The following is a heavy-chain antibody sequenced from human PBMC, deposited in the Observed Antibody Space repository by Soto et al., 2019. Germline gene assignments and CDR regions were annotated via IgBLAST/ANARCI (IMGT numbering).Heavy chain of an antibody. D-gene: IGHD2-21*01. Sequence: GSLRLSCAASGFTFSSYAMHWVRQAPGKGLEWVAVISYDGSNKYYADSVKGRFTISRDNSKNTLYLQMNSLRAEDTAVYYCAKDPGPFTYLDAFDIWGQGTMVTVSS. CDR1: GFTFSSYA. CDR2: ISYDGSNK. V-gene: IGHV3-30-3*01. CDR3: AKDPGPFTYLDAFDI. J-gene: IGHJ3*02.